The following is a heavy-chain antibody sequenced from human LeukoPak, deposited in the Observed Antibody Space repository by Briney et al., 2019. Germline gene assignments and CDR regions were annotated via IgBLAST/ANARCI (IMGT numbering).Heavy chain of an antibody. D-gene: IGHD1-26*01. CDR1: GGSISSYY. CDR2: IYYSGST. CDR3: VRDRELTY. J-gene: IGHJ4*02. V-gene: IGHV4-59*01. Sequence: SETLSLTCTVSGGSISSYYWSWIRQPPGKGLEWIGYIYYSGSTNYNPSLKSRVTISVDTSKNQFSLKLSSVTAADTAVYYCVRDRELTYWGQGTLVTVSS.